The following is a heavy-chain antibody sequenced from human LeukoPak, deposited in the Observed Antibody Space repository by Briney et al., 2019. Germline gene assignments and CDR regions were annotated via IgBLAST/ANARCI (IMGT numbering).Heavy chain of an antibody. D-gene: IGHD3-3*01. J-gene: IGHJ5*02. Sequence: PSETLSLTCAVYGGSFSGYYWSWIRQPPGKGLEWIGEINHSGSTNYNPSLKGRVTISVDTSKNQFSLKLSSVTAADTAVYYCARGIKTVTIFGVVIIPHSWFDPWGQGTLVTVSS. CDR3: ARGIKTVTIFGVVIIPHSWFDP. CDR2: INHSGST. CDR1: GGSFSGYY. V-gene: IGHV4-34*01.